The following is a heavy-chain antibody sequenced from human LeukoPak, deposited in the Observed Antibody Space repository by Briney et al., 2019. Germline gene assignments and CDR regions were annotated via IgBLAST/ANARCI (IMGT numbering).Heavy chain of an antibody. CDR3: ARDSGSYCSGGSCYSSPHTFDY. J-gene: IGHJ4*02. D-gene: IGHD2-15*01. Sequence: ASVKVSCKASGYTFTSYYMHWVRQAPGQGLEWMGIFNPSGGSTSYAQKFQGRVTMTRDTSTSTVYMELSSLRSEDTAVYYCARDSGSYCSGGSCYSSPHTFDYWGQGTLVTVSS. CDR2: FNPSGGST. CDR1: GYTFTSYY. V-gene: IGHV1-46*01.